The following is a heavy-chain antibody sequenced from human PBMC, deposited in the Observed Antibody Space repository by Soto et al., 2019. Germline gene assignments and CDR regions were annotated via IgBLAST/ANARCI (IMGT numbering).Heavy chain of an antibody. CDR3: ARDGVAAAGTYGMDV. CDR2: IYFTGST. V-gene: IGHV4-59*11. Sequence: SQTLSLTCAVSGDSISSHYWNWVRQTPGKGLEWIGCIYFTGSTIYNPSLESRVTMSVDTSKTQFSLRLSSVTAADTAVYYCARDGVAAAGTYGMDVWGQGTTVTVSS. D-gene: IGHD6-13*01. CDR1: GDSISSHY. J-gene: IGHJ6*02.